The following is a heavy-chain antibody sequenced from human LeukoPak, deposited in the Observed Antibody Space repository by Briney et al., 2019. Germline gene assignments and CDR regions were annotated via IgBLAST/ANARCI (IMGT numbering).Heavy chain of an antibody. CDR1: GGSFSGYY. V-gene: IGHV4-34*01. J-gene: IGHJ4*02. CDR3: ARVGGILTGYYPDY. Sequence: SETLSLTCAVYGGSFSGYYWSWIRQPPGKALEGIGEINHSGSTNYNPSLKSRVTISVDTSKNQFSLKLSSVTAADTAVYYCARVGGILTGYYPDYWGQGTLVTVSS. CDR2: INHSGST. D-gene: IGHD3-9*01.